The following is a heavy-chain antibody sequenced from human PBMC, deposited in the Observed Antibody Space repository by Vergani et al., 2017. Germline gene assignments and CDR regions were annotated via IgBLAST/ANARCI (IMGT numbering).Heavy chain of an antibody. CDR3: AIDQRFLEWFRYTPDYFDY. Sequence: QVQLVESGGGLVKPGGSLRLSCAASGFTFSDYYMSWIRQAPGKGLEWVSYISSSGSTIYYADSVKGRFPISRDNAKNSLYLQMNSLRAEDTAVYYCAIDQRFLEWFRYTPDYFDYWGQGTLVTVSS. D-gene: IGHD3-3*01. V-gene: IGHV3-11*01. CDR2: ISSSGSTI. CDR1: GFTFSDYY. J-gene: IGHJ4*02.